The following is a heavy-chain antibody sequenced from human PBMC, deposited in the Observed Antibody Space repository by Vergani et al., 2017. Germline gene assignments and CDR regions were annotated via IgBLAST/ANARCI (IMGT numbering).Heavy chain of an antibody. J-gene: IGHJ4*02. Sequence: EVQLVPSGAEVKKPGESLKISCQISGYSFTNYWIGWVRQMPGKGLEWMGIIHPADSDTRYSPSFQGQVTISVDKSISTAYLQRSSLRASDSAMYYCARLYGRDSSGSKSFDYWGQGTLVTVSS. CDR3: ARLYGRDSSGSKSFDY. V-gene: IGHV5-51*01. CDR1: GYSFTNYW. CDR2: IHPADSDT. D-gene: IGHD3-22*01.